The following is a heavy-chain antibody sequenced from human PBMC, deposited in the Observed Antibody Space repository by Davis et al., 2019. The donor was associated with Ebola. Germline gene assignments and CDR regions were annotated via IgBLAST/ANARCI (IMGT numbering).Heavy chain of an antibody. V-gene: IGHV3-21*01. CDR1: GFPFNSYS. CDR3: ARDPSYIWTTVTTTSYFDY. CDR2: ISSSSSYI. J-gene: IGHJ4*02. Sequence: GESLKIPCAAPGFPFNSYSMNWVRQAPGKGLEWVSSISSSSSYIYYADSVKGRFTISRDNPKNSLYLQMNSLRAEDTAVYYCARDPSYIWTTVTTTSYFDYWGQGTLVTVSS. D-gene: IGHD4-17*01.